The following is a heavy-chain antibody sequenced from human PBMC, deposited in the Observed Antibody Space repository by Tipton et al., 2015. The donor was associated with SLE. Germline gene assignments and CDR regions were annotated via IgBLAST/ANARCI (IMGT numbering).Heavy chain of an antibody. J-gene: IGHJ3*01. Sequence: LRLSCTVSGGSISSYYWSWIRQPPEKGLEWIGYIYFDGTTKYNPPLESRLTMSVDSSKNQVSLQLTTVTAADTAVYYCARHIWGGYDAFDVWGHGALVTVSS. CDR1: GGSISSYY. CDR2: IYFDGTT. CDR3: ARHIWGGYDAFDV. V-gene: IGHV4-59*08. D-gene: IGHD3-16*01.